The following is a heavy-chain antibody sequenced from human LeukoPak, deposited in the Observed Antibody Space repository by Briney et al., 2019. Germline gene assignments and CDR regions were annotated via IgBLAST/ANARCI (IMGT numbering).Heavy chain of an antibody. D-gene: IGHD2-15*01. CDR2: INPNSGGT. Sequence: ASVKVSCKASGYTFTGYYMLWVRQAPGQGLEWMGWINPNSGGTNYAQKFQGRVTMTRDTSISTAYMELSRLRSDATAVYYCATEELGYCSGGSCYWFDPCGQGTLVTVSS. CDR1: GYTFTGYY. CDR3: ATEELGYCSGGSCYWFDP. J-gene: IGHJ5*02. V-gene: IGHV1-2*02.